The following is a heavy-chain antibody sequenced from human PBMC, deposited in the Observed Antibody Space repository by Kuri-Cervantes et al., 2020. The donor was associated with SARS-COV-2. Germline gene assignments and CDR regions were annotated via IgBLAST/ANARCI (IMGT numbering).Heavy chain of an antibody. CDR3: ARGAASTTMIVVVGNFDY. CDR1: GGSISSSSYY. V-gene: IGHV4-39*07. D-gene: IGHD3-22*01. Sequence: SETLSLTCTVSGGSISSSSYYWGWIRQPPGKGLEWIGSIYHSGSTYYNPSLKSRVTISVDTSKNQFSLKLSSVTAADTAVYYCARGAASTTMIVVVGNFDYWGQGTLVTVSS. CDR2: IYHSGST. J-gene: IGHJ4*02.